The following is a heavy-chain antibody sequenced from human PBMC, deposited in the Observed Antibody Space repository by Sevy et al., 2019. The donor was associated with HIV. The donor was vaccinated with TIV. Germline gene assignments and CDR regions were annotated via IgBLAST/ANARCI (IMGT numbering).Heavy chain of an antibody. J-gene: IGHJ4*02. Sequence: ASVKVSCKASGYTFTSYYMHWVRQAPGQGLEWMGIINPSGGSTSYAQKFQGRVTMTRDTSTSTVYMERSSLRSEDTAVYYCARDLFDSGYDSYYFDYWGQGTLVTVSS. D-gene: IGHD5-12*01. CDR3: ARDLFDSGYDSYYFDY. CDR1: GYTFTSYY. CDR2: INPSGGST. V-gene: IGHV1-46*01.